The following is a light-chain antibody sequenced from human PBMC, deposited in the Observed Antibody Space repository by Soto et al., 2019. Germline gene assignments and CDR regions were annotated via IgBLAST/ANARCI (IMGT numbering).Light chain of an antibody. J-gene: IGKJ2*01. CDR2: WAS. V-gene: IGKV4-1*01. CDR1: QSVLYSSNNKNY. Sequence: DIVMTQSPDSLAVSLGERATINCKSSQSVLYSSNNKNYLAWYQQKPGQPPKLLIYWASTRESGVPDRFSGSGSGTDFALTISSLQAEDVAVYYGQQYYSTQMYTFGQGTKLEIK. CDR3: QQYYSTQMYT.